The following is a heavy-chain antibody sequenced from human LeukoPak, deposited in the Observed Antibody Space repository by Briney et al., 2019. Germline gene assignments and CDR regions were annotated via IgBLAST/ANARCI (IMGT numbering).Heavy chain of an antibody. D-gene: IGHD6-19*01. CDR1: GGSISSYY. CDR2: IYYSGST. J-gene: IGHJ5*02. V-gene: IGHV4-59*08. Sequence: SETLSLTCTVSGGSISSYYWSWIRQPPGKGLEWIGYIYYSGSTYYNPSLKSRVTISVDTSKNQFSLKLSSVTAADTAVYYCARQRSIAVAGSNWFDPWGQGTLVTVSS. CDR3: ARQRSIAVAGSNWFDP.